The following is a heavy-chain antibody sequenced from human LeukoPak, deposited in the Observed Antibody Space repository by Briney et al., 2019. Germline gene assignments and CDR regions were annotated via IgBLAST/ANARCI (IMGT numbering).Heavy chain of an antibody. J-gene: IGHJ5*02. Sequence: GASVEVSCKASGGTFSSYAISWVRQAPGQGLEWMGGIIPIFGTANYAQKLQGRVTMTADTSTSTAYMELRSLRSDDTAVYHCARDGDYGGNFEFDPWGQGTLVTVSS. CDR2: IIPIFGTA. CDR1: GGTFSSYA. V-gene: IGHV1-69*06. CDR3: ARDGDYGGNFEFDP. D-gene: IGHD4-23*01.